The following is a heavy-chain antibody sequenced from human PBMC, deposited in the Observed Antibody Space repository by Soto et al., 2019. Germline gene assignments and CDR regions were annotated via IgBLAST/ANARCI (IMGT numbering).Heavy chain of an antibody. Sequence: GESLKISCKGSGYSFTSYWIDWVRQMPGKGLEWMGIIYPGDSDTRYSPSFQGQVTISADKSISTAYLQWSSLKASDTAMYYCARSGKLELRHYYYYGMDVWGQGTTVTVSS. CDR1: GYSFTSYW. J-gene: IGHJ6*02. D-gene: IGHD1-7*01. CDR3: ARSGKLELRHYYYYGMDV. CDR2: IYPGDSDT. V-gene: IGHV5-51*01.